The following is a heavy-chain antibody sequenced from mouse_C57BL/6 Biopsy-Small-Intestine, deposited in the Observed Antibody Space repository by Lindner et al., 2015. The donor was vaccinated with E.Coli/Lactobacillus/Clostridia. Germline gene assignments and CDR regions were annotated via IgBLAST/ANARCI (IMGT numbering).Heavy chain of an antibody. CDR2: ISTYNGNT. V-gene: IGHV1-7*01. CDR1: GYTFTSYG. Sequence: SVKVSCKASGYTFTSYGISWVRQAPGQGLEWMGWISTYNGNTNYAQKLQGRVTMTTDTSTSTAYMELRSLRSDDTAVYYCARDGPQIAAAGTKWFDPWGQGTLVTVSS. CDR3: ARDGPQIAAAGTKWFDP. D-gene: IGHD2-14*01. J-gene: IGHJ4*01.